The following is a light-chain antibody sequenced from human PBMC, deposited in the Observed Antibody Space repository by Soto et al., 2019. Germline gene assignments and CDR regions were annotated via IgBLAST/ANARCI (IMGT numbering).Light chain of an antibody. Sequence: SYELTQPHSVSVAPGQTARISCGGNNIGRKGVHWYQQKPGQAPVLVVYDDSDRPSGIPERFSGSNSGNTATLTISRVEAGDEADYYCQVWDNSSDHPRVFGTGTKLTVL. CDR3: QVWDNSSDHPRV. CDR2: DDS. CDR1: NIGRKG. V-gene: IGLV3-21*02. J-gene: IGLJ1*01.